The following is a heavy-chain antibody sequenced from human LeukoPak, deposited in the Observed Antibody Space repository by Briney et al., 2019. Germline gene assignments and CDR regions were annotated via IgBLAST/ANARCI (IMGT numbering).Heavy chain of an antibody. Sequence: PGGSQRLSCAASGFTFSSYGMHWVRQAPGKGLEWVAVISYDGSNKYYADSVKGRFTISRDNSKNTLYLQMNSLRAEDTAVYYCAKAYIVATGFDYWGQGTLVTVSS. D-gene: IGHD5-12*01. CDR1: GFTFSSYG. J-gene: IGHJ4*02. CDR3: AKAYIVATGFDY. V-gene: IGHV3-30*18. CDR2: ISYDGSNK.